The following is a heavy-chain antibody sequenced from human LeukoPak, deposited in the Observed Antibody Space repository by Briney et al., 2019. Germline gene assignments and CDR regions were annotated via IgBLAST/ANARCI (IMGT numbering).Heavy chain of an antibody. CDR1: GFTFSSYE. V-gene: IGHV3-48*03. J-gene: IGHJ3*02. Sequence: AGGSLRLSCAASGFTFSSYEMNWVRQAPGKGLEWVSYISSSGSIIYYADPVKGRFTISRDNAKNSLHLQMNSLRDEDTAVDYCARRFDIWGQGTMVTVSS. CDR3: ARRFDI. CDR2: ISSSGSII.